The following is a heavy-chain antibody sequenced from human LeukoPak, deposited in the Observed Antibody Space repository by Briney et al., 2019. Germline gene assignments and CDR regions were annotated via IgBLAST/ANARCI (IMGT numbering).Heavy chain of an antibody. CDR3: ARPQYSSSWYEGDY. D-gene: IGHD6-13*01. Sequence: GASVKVSCKASGYTFTGYYMHWVRQAPGQGLEWMGWINPNSGGTSYAQKFQDRVTMTRDTSISTAYMELSRLRSDDTAVYYCARPQYSSSWYEGDYWGQGTLVTVSS. J-gene: IGHJ4*02. CDR1: GYTFTGYY. V-gene: IGHV1-2*02. CDR2: INPNSGGT.